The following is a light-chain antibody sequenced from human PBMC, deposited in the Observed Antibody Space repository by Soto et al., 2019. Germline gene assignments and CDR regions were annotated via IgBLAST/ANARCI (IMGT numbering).Light chain of an antibody. J-gene: IGKJ1*01. CDR1: QSISSW. CDR2: KAS. V-gene: IGKV1-5*03. Sequence: SAFTVSATVGDRVTITCRASQSISSWLAWYQQKPGKAPKLLIYKASSLESGVPSRFSGSGSGTEFTLTISSLQADDFATYYCQQYNIYSLTFGQGSKVDIK. CDR3: QQYNIYSLT.